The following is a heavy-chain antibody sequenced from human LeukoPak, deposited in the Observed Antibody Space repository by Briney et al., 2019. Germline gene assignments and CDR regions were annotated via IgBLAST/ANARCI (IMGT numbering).Heavy chain of an antibody. CDR3: AKGSPLDLWAGESYYYGMGV. CDR1: GVTFSSYA. J-gene: IGHJ6*02. CDR2: ISSSGGST. Sequence: PGGSLRLSCAASGVTFSSYAMSWVRQAPGKGLEWVSGISSSGGSTYYADSVKGRFTISIDYSQLMLFLQMITLRADDTAVYYCAKGSPLDLWAGESYYYGMGVWGQGTTVTVSS. V-gene: IGHV3-23*01. D-gene: IGHD1-14*01.